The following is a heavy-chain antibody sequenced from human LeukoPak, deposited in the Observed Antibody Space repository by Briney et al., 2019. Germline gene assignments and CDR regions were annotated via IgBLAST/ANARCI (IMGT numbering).Heavy chain of an antibody. D-gene: IGHD5-12*01. CDR3: ARDGGYSGYDGFDP. V-gene: IGHV4-59*01. CDR2: IYYSGST. Sequence: PSETLSLTCTVSGGSISSYYWSWIRQPPGKGLEWIGYIYYSGSTNYNPSLKSRVTISVDTSKNQFSLKLSSVTAADTAVYYCARDGGYSGYDGFDPWGQGTLVTVSS. CDR1: GGSISSYY. J-gene: IGHJ5*02.